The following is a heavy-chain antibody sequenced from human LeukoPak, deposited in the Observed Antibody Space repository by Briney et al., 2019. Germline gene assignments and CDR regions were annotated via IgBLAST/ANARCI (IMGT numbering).Heavy chain of an antibody. CDR2: IDPNSGGT. CDR1: GYTFSDYY. J-gene: IGHJ4*02. V-gene: IGHV1-2*02. Sequence: ASVKVSCKASGYTFSDYYMHWVRQAPGQGLEWMGWIDPNSGGTKYAQKFQGRVTMTRDTSINTAYMELSRLRSDDTAVYYCARDHNWGPDYWGQGTLVLVSS. D-gene: IGHD7-27*01. CDR3: ARDHNWGPDY.